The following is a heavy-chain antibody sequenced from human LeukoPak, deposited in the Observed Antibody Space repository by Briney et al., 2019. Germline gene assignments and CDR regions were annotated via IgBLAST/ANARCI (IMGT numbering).Heavy chain of an antibody. V-gene: IGHV4-4*07. CDR3: ARDSRYVWGSYRYGGYFDY. J-gene: IGHJ4*02. CDR2: IYTSGST. CDR1: GGSISSYY. D-gene: IGHD3-16*02. Sequence: PSETLSLTCTVSGGSISSYYWSWIRQPAGKGLEWIGRIYTSGSTNYNPSLKSRVTMSVDTSKNQFSLKLSSVTAADTAVYYCARDSRYVWGSYRYGGYFDYWGQGTLVTVSS.